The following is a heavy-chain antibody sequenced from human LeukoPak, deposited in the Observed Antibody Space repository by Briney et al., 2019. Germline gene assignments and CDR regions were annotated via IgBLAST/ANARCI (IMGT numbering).Heavy chain of an antibody. CDR1: GFTVSSNY. V-gene: IGHV3-53*01. J-gene: IGHJ4*02. D-gene: IGHD3-10*01. Sequence: GGSLRLSCAASGFTVSSNYMSWVRQAPGKGLEWVSFIYSGGTTYYADSVKGRFTISRDNSKSTLYLQMNSLRAEDTAVYYCATRAGSYGYYFDYWGQGTLVTVSS. CDR3: ATRAGSYGYYFDY. CDR2: IYSGGTT.